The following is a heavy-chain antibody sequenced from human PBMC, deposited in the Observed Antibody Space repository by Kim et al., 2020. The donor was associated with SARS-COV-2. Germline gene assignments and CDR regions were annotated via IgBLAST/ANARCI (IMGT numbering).Heavy chain of an antibody. D-gene: IGHD3-3*01. V-gene: IGHV1-18*01. CDR1: GYTFTSYG. Sequence: ASVKVSCKASGYTFTSYGISWVRQAPGQGLEWMGWISAYNGNTNYAQKLQGRVTMTTDTSTSTAYMELRSLRSDDTAVYYCAGDDGITIFGVVIYSSNPHFDYWGQGTLVTVSS. CDR2: ISAYNGNT. J-gene: IGHJ4*02. CDR3: AGDDGITIFGVVIYSSNPHFDY.